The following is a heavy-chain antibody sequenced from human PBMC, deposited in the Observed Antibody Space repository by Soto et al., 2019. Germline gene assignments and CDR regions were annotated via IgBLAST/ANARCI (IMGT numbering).Heavy chain of an antibody. CDR1: GFSLSNARMG. CDR3: ARNVLGYCSGGSCSHNWFDP. V-gene: IGHV2-26*01. D-gene: IGHD2-15*01. Sequence: SGPTLVNPTETLTLTCTVSGFSLSNARMGVSWIRQPPGKALEWLAHIFSSDEKSYSTSLKSRLTISKDTSKSQVVLTMTNMDPVDTATYYCARNVLGYCSGGSCSHNWFDPWGQGTLVTVS. J-gene: IGHJ5*02. CDR2: IFSSDEK.